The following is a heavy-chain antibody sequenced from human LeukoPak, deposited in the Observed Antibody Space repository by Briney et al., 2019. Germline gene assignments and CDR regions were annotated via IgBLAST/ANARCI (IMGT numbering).Heavy chain of an antibody. J-gene: IGHJ5*02. CDR1: GGSVSRGSYY. V-gene: IGHV4-61*01. Sequence: PSETLSLTCTVSGGSVSRGSYYWSWIRQPPGKGLEWIGYIYYSGSTNYNPSLKSRVTISVDTSKNQFSLKLSSVTAADTAVYYCARESGLVIPNWFDPWGEGTLVTVSS. D-gene: IGHD3/OR15-3a*01. CDR3: ARESGLVIPNWFDP. CDR2: IYYSGST.